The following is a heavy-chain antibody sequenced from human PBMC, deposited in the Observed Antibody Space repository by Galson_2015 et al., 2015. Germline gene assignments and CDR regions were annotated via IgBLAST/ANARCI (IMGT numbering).Heavy chain of an antibody. CDR1: GFTFNKAW. V-gene: IGHV3-15*01. J-gene: IGHJ4*02. CDR2: IKSKTDGGTT. D-gene: IGHD3-10*01. Sequence: SLRLSCAASGFTFNKAWMSWVRQAPGKGLEWVGRIKSKTDGGTTDYAAPVKGRFTISRDDSKNTLYLQMDSPKSEDTAVYYCTTVSLYFGEFRHGFDYWGQGTLVTVSS. CDR3: TTVSLYFGEFRHGFDY.